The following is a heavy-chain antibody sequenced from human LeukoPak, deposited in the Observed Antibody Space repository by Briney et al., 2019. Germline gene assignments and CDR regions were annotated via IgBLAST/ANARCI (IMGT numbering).Heavy chain of an antibody. CDR2: IIPIFGTA. CDR1: GGSFSSKA. V-gene: IGHV1-69*05. Sequence: SVKVSCKAFGGSFSSKAISWVRQAPGQGLEWMGGIIPIFGTANYAQKFQGRVTITTDESTSTAYMEVSSLRSEDTAVYYCGRKAGDCGGGSCYSIDYWGQGTLVTVSS. D-gene: IGHD2-15*01. J-gene: IGHJ4*02. CDR3: GRKAGDCGGGSCYSIDY.